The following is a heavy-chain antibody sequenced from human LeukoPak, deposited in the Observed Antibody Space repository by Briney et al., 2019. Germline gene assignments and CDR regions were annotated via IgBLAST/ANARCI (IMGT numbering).Heavy chain of an antibody. J-gene: IGHJ6*02. CDR1: GFTFSSYA. CDR3: AREDGYITRGYYYYGMDV. Sequence: HPGGSLRLSCAASGFTFSSYAMHWVRQAPGKGLEWVAVISYDGSNKYYADSVKGRFTISRDNSKNTLYLQMNSLRAEDTAVYYCAREDGYITRGYYYYGMDVWGQGTTVTVSS. CDR2: ISYDGSNK. V-gene: IGHV3-30-3*01. D-gene: IGHD5-24*01.